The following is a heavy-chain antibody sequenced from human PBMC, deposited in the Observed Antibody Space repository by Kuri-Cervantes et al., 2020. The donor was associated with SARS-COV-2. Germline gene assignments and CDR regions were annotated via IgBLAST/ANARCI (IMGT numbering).Heavy chain of an antibody. CDR1: GFTFDDYT. Sequence: GGSLRLSCAASGFTFDDYTMHWVRQAPGKGLEWVSSISSSGSYKYYADSVKGRFTISRDNAKNSLYLQMNSLRADDTAVYYCARVRNPVDRTIGAGYWGQGTLVTVSS. D-gene: IGHD5-18*01. CDR2: ISSSGSYK. CDR3: ARVRNPVDRTIGAGY. V-gene: IGHV3-21*01. J-gene: IGHJ4*02.